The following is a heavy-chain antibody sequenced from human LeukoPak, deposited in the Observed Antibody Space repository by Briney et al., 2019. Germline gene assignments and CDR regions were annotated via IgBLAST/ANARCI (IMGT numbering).Heavy chain of an antibody. CDR1: GFALKSYS. D-gene: IGHD2-8*02. V-gene: IGHV3-21*01. Sequence: GGSLRLSWAGSGFALKSYSLTWVRQAPGKGLEWVSSISSTSAYIHYADSVKGRFTISRDNVDNVVYLEMNSLGAEDTATYYCARVAVSGPTGWFDSWGQGTLVIVSS. J-gene: IGHJ5*01. CDR3: ARVAVSGPTGWFDS. CDR2: ISSTSAYI.